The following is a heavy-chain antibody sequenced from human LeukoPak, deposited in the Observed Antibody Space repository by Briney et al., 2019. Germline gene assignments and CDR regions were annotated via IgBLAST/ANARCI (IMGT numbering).Heavy chain of an antibody. CDR1: GGSISSYY. CDR3: ARDDCSSTSCYFRWFDP. Sequence: PSETLSLTCTVSGGSISSYYWSWIRQPPGKGLEWIGYIYYSGSTNYNPSLKSRVTISVDTSKNQFSLKLSSVTAADTAVCYCARDDCSSTSCYFRWFDPWGQGTLVTVSS. V-gene: IGHV4-59*01. J-gene: IGHJ5*02. D-gene: IGHD2-2*01. CDR2: IYYSGST.